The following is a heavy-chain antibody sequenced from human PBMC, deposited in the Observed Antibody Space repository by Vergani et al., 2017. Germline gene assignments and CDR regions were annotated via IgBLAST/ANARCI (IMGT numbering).Heavy chain of an antibody. Sequence: EVQLVESGGGLVQPGRSLRLSCTASGFTFGDYAMSWVRQAPGKGLEWVGFIRSNAYGGTTEYAASVKGRFTISRDDSKSIAYLQMNSLKTEDTAVYYCTREYYDFWSGYLDYWGQGTVVTVSS. CDR2: IRSNAYGGTT. CDR3: TREYYDFWSGYLDY. V-gene: IGHV3-49*04. CDR1: GFTFGDYA. J-gene: IGHJ4*02. D-gene: IGHD3-3*01.